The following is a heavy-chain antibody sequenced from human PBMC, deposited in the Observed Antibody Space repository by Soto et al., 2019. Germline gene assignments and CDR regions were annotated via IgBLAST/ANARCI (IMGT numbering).Heavy chain of an antibody. Sequence: PGESLKISCKGSGYSFTSYWIGWVRQMPGKGLEWMGIIYPGDSDTRYSPSFQGQVTISADKSISTAYLQWSSLKASDTAMYYCARQSRGYCSSTRCYRGRFDPWGQGTLVTVSS. V-gene: IGHV5-51*01. D-gene: IGHD2-2*02. CDR3: ARQSRGYCSSTRCYRGRFDP. CDR2: IYPGDSDT. CDR1: GYSFTSYW. J-gene: IGHJ5*02.